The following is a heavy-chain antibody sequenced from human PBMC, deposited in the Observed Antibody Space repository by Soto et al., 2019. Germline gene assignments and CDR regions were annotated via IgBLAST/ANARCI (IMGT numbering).Heavy chain of an antibody. CDR2: IRSSSSTI. D-gene: IGHD3-22*01. Sequence: PGGSLRLSCAASGFTFSNYNMNWVRQAPGKGLEWVSYIRSSSSTIYYADSVKGRFTISRDNAKNSLYLQMNSLRAEDTAVYYCARDHYYDSSPMGYYFDSWGQGTLVTVSS. CDR3: ARDHYYDSSPMGYYFDS. CDR1: GFTFSNYN. J-gene: IGHJ4*02. V-gene: IGHV3-48*01.